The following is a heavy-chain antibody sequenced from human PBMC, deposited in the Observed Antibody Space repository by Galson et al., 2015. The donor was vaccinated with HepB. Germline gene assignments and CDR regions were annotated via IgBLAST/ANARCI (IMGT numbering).Heavy chain of an antibody. D-gene: IGHD3-9*01. Sequence: SLRLSCAASGFTFSDYYMSWIRQAPGRGLEWVSYINSRSSYTNYADSVKGRFTISRDNAKNSLYLQMNSLRAEDTAVYYCARDWTPDDILTGYSCPGVWGQGTTVTVSS. CDR2: INSRSSYT. CDR3: ARDWTPDDILTGYSCPGV. V-gene: IGHV3-11*06. CDR1: GFTFSDYY. J-gene: IGHJ6*02.